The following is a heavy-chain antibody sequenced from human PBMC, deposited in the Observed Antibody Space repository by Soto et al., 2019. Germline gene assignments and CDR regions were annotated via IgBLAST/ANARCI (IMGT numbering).Heavy chain of an antibody. CDR2: ISGSGGST. J-gene: IGHJ4*02. CDR3: ANDLTYYYDSRGSKLRHY. CDR1: GFTFSSYA. V-gene: IGHV3-23*01. D-gene: IGHD3-22*01. Sequence: GGSLRLSCAASGFTFSSYAMSWVRQAPGKGLEWVSAISGSGGSTYYADSVRGRFTISRDNSKNTLYLQMNSLGAEDTAVYYCANDLTYYYDSRGSKLRHYWGQGTLVTVSS.